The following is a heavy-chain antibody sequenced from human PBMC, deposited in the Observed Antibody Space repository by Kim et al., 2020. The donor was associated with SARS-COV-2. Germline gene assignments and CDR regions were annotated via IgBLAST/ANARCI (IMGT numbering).Heavy chain of an antibody. J-gene: IGHJ6*02. V-gene: IGHV3-21*01. CDR3: ARDHKERYSTEG. Sequence: GGSLRLSCASSGFTFRSYSMNWIRQAPVKGVEWVACSGGNSSHRYYADSVKLRIHIARDKANNSWDLQRNSLRSEIAAVSYCARDHKERYSTEGWGQG. CDR1: GFTFRSYS. CDR2: SGGNSSHR.